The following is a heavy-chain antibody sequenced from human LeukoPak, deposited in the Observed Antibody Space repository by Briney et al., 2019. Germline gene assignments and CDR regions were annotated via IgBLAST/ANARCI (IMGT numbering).Heavy chain of an antibody. V-gene: IGHV4-39*01. CDR3: ARHIPGHSSGWYGRVNWFDP. J-gene: IGHJ5*02. Sequence: SETLSLTCTVSGGSIISSNYYWGWIRQPPGKGLEWIGSIHYTRSTYYNPSLKSRVTISVDTSKNQFSLKLSSVTAADTAMYYCARHIPGHSSGWYGRVNWFDPWGQGTLVTVSS. CDR1: GGSIISSNYY. D-gene: IGHD6-19*01. CDR2: IHYTRST.